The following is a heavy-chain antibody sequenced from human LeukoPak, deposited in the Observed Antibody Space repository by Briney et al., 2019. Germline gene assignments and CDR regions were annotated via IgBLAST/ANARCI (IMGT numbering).Heavy chain of an antibody. Sequence: SVKVSCKASGGTFSSYAISWVRQAPGQGLEWMGGIIPIFGTANYAQKFQGRVTITTDESTSTAYMELSSLRSEDTAVYYCARGGTYYYDSSGYYTAHYWGQGTLVTVSS. V-gene: IGHV1-69*05. CDR1: GGTFSSYA. D-gene: IGHD3-22*01. CDR3: ARGGTYYYDSSGYYTAHY. CDR2: IIPIFGTA. J-gene: IGHJ4*02.